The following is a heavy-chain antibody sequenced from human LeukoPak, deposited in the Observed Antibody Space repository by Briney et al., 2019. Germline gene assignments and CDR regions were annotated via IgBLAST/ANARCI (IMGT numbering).Heavy chain of an antibody. V-gene: IGHV3-48*01. CDR1: GFTFSSYP. D-gene: IGHD4-17*01. CDR3: ARGRGGDYVPSRFDY. J-gene: IGHJ4*02. CDR2: IGSGNSPI. Sequence: GGSLRLSCAASGFTFSSYPMNWVRQAPGKGLEWISYIGSGNSPIYYADSVKGRFTVSRDNSKNTLYLQMNSLRAEDTALYYCARGRGGDYVPSRFDYWGQGTLVTVSS.